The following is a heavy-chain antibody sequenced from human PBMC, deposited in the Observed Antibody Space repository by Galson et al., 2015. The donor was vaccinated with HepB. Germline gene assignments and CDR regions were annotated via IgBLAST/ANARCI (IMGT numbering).Heavy chain of an antibody. Sequence: VKVSCKVSGYTFTDYYMHWVQQAPGKGLEWMGLVDHGDGEKIYAEKFQGRVTITADTSTDTAYMELSSLRSEDTAVYYCATAGTLFDYWGQGTLVTVSS. CDR3: ATAGTLFDY. CDR1: GYTFTDYY. J-gene: IGHJ4*02. CDR2: VDHGDGEK. V-gene: IGHV1-69-2*01.